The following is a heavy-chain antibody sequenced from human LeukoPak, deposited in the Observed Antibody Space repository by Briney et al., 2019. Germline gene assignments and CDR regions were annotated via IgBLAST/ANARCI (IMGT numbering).Heavy chain of an antibody. V-gene: IGHV4-31*03. J-gene: IGHJ4*02. D-gene: IGHD4-17*01. CDR1: GGSSSRGGYY. Sequence: PSETLSLTCTVSGGSSSRGGYYWSWIRQHPGKGLEWIGYIYYSGSTYYNPSLKSRVTISVDTSKNQSSLKLTSVTAADPPVYYCARGYGEDEYFDYWGQGTLATVSS. CDR3: ARGYGEDEYFDY. CDR2: IYYSGST.